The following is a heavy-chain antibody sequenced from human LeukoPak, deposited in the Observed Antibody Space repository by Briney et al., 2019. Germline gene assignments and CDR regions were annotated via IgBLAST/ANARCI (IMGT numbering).Heavy chain of an antibody. Sequence: SQTLSLTCAVSGDSFFWNSVDWNWIRQSPSRGLEWLGRTYYSSEWHHDYAVSVKSRINITADTFKSQFSLHLNTVTPEDTAVYFCARGRYCGGGTCYHFDPWGQGTLVTVSS. D-gene: IGHD2-15*01. CDR2: TYYSSEWHH. V-gene: IGHV6-1*01. J-gene: IGHJ5*02. CDR3: ARGRYCGGGTCYHFDP. CDR1: GDSFFWNSVD.